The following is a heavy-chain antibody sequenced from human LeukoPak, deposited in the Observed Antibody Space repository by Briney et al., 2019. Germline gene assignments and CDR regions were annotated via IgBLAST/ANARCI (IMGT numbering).Heavy chain of an antibody. J-gene: IGHJ5*02. V-gene: IGHV1-18*01. CDR2: ISAYNGNT. CDR3: ARDDCGGDCTDEGWFDP. CDR1: GYTFTSYG. Sequence: GASVKVSCKASGYTFTSYGISWVRQAPGQGLEGMGWISAYNGNTNYAQKLQGRVTMTTDTSTSTAYMELRSLRSDDTAVYYCARDDCGGDCTDEGWFDPWGQGTLVTVSS. D-gene: IGHD2-21*02.